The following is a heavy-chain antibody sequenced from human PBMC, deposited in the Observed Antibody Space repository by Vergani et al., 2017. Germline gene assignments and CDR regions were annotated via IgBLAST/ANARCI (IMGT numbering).Heavy chain of an antibody. CDR3: AKGRPVVVVAAAMEYY. CDR2: ISYDGSNK. D-gene: IGHD2-15*01. Sequence: QVQLVESGGGVVQPGRSLRLSCAASGFTFSSYGMHWVRQAPGKGLEWVAVISYDGSNKYYADSVKGRFTISRDNSKNTLYLLMNSLRAEDTAVYYCAKGRPVVVVAAAMEYYWGQGTLVTVSS. V-gene: IGHV3-30*18. CDR1: GFTFSSYG. J-gene: IGHJ4*02.